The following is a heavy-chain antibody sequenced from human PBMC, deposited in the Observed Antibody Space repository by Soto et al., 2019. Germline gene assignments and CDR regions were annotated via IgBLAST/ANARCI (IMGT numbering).Heavy chain of an antibody. V-gene: IGHV1-2*02. J-gene: IGHJ4*02. CDR1: GYTFTGYY. D-gene: IGHD4-17*01. CDR2: INPNSGGT. CDR3: ARDTPYGDYAPIDY. Sequence: VASVKVSCKASGYTFTGYYMHWVRQAPGQGLEWMGWINPNSGGTNYAQKFQGRVTMTRDTSISTAYMELSRLRSDDTAVYYCARDTPYGDYAPIDYWGQGTLVTVSS.